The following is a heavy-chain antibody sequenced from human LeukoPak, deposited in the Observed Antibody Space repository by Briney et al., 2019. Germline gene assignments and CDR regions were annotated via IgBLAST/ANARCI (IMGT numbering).Heavy chain of an antibody. D-gene: IGHD6-25*01. CDR2: ITASGATT. V-gene: IGHV3-23*01. CDR3: ARAEAAGDNRGGYYYFYMDV. CDR1: GFTFSAHH. Sequence: GGSLRLSCATSGFTFSAHHMNWVRQAPGKGLEWGSGITASGATTYYADSVKGRFTISRDSSQSTLYLQMNSLRTEDTAVYYCARAEAAGDNRGGYYYFYMDVWGKGTTVTVSS. J-gene: IGHJ6*03.